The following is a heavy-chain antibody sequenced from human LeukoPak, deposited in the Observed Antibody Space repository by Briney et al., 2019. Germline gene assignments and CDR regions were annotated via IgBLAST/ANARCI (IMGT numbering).Heavy chain of an antibody. Sequence: GGALRLSCAASGFTFSDYSMSWIRQAPGKGVEWVSYICGTTTYTNYADSVKGGFTISRDNAKNSLYLQMNTLRAEDTAVYYCARDITGTTGRVDYWGQGTLVTVSS. D-gene: IGHD1-20*01. J-gene: IGHJ4*02. CDR3: ARDITGTTGRVDY. CDR1: GFTFSDYS. V-gene: IGHV3-11*06. CDR2: ICGTTTYT.